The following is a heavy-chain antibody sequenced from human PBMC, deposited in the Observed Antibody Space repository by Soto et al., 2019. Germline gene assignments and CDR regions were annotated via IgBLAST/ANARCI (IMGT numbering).Heavy chain of an antibody. V-gene: IGHV1-8*01. CDR1: GYSFTSLD. CDR3: ARGVSAGVDY. D-gene: IGHD1-26*01. Sequence: QVQLVQSGAEVREPGASVKVSCKASGYSFTSLDINWVRQTAGQGLEWMGWMEPSTGRTGYAQKFQGRVTMTRDTSINTAYMELTTLTSDDTASYYCARGVSAGVDYWGQGTLVIVSS. J-gene: IGHJ4*02. CDR2: MEPSTGRT.